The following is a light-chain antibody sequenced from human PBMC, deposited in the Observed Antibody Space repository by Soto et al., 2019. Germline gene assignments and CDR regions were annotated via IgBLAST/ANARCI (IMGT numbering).Light chain of an antibody. J-gene: IGLJ1*01. V-gene: IGLV2-8*01. CDR1: SSDVGGHNY. Sequence: QSVLTQPPSASGSPGQSVTISCTGTSSDVGGHNYVSWYQQHPGTAPKLVIFEVTKRPSGVPHRFSASKSGNTASLTVSGLQAEDEADYYCSSYTSSSTYVFGTGTKLTVL. CDR2: EVT. CDR3: SSYTSSSTYV.